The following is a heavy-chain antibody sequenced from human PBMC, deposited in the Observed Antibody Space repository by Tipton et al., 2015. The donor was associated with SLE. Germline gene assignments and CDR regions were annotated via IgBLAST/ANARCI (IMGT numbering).Heavy chain of an antibody. CDR3: AREGDYSANFYYHGVNV. J-gene: IGHJ6*02. D-gene: IGHD5-12*01. CDR1: GGSFSGYY. V-gene: IGHV4-34*09. Sequence: TLSLTCAVYGGSFSGYYWSWIRQSPGKGLEWIGEINHSGSTNYNPSLKSRVTISLDTSKNQFSLKMSSVTAADTAIYYCAREGDYSANFYYHGVNVWGQGTTVTVSS. CDR2: INHSGST.